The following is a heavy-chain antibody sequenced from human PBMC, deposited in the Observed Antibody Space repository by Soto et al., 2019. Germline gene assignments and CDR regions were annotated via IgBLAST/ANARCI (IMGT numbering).Heavy chain of an antibody. J-gene: IGHJ4*02. D-gene: IGHD6-13*01. CDR1: GYTLTDLS. CDR2: FDPEDGET. V-gene: IGHV1-24*01. Sequence: QGQLVQSGAEVKKPGASVKVSCKVSGYTLTDLSMHLERQAPAKVLEWMGGFDPEDGETIYAQKFQVRVTMTEDTATDTAYMELSSLRSEDTAVDYCATDERGSSWYGNWGQGTLVTVS. CDR3: ATDERGSSWYGN.